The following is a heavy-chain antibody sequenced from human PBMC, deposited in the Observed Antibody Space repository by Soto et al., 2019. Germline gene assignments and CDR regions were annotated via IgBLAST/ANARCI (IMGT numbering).Heavy chain of an antibody. CDR1: GFTFSSYG. V-gene: IGHV3-33*06. CDR3: AKGSVLRVVEAPLAILGGVDV. CDR2: MSYDGSHE. Sequence: LRLSCVASGFTFSSYGMHWVRQAPGKGLEWVAVMSYDGSHEYYADSVKGRFTISRDNSKTILYLQMNSLRLEDTAVYYCAKGSVLRVVEAPLAILGGVDVWGQGAMVTVSS. D-gene: IGHD2-8*01. J-gene: IGHJ6*02.